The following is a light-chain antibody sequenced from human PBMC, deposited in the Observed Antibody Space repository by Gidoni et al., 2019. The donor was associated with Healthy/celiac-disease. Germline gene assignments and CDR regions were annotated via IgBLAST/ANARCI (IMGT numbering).Light chain of an antibody. Sequence: DIQMNQSPSSLSASVGDRVTITCRASQSISSYLNWYQQKPGKAPKLLIYAASSLQSGVPSRFSCSGSGTDFTLTISCLQPEDFATYYCQQSYSTPYTFGQGTKLEIK. CDR1: QSISSY. CDR3: QQSYSTPYT. CDR2: AAS. J-gene: IGKJ2*01. V-gene: IGKV1-39*01.